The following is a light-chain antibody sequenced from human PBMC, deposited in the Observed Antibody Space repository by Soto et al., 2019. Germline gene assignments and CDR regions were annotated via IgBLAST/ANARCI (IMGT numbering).Light chain of an antibody. J-gene: IGKJ4*01. V-gene: IGKV3D-15*01. Sequence: TQIPNTLTGSPGERATLPCRASRSVRNKLAWYQQKSGQAPRLLIYGASTRASGIPTRFSGSGSGTEFTLTISSLQSEDFAVYFCQSYNDWPLTFGGGTKVDIK. CDR1: RSVRNK. CDR2: GAS. CDR3: QSYNDWPLT.